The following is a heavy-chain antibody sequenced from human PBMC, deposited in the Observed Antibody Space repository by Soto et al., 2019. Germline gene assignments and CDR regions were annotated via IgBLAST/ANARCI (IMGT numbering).Heavy chain of an antibody. D-gene: IGHD5-12*01. CDR3: ARSPIGGGYSGYDYFDY. Sequence: RGESLKISCKGSGYSFTSYWIGWVRQMPGKGLEWMGIIYPGDSDTRYSPSFQGQVTISADKSISTAYLQWSSLKASDTAMYYCARSPIGGGYSGYDYFDYWGQGTLVTVSS. CDR1: GYSFTSYW. CDR2: IYPGDSDT. V-gene: IGHV5-51*01. J-gene: IGHJ4*02.